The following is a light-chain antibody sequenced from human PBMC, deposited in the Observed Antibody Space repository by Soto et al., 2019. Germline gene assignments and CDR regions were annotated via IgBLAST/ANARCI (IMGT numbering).Light chain of an antibody. Sequence: GDRVTITCRASQSISSWLAWYQQKPGKVPKLLIYDASNLGSGVPSRFSGSGSGTQFTLTISGLQPDDSATYYCQQYNDYSRTFGQGTKVDI. J-gene: IGKJ1*01. CDR2: DAS. V-gene: IGKV1-5*01. CDR3: QQYNDYSRT. CDR1: QSISSW.